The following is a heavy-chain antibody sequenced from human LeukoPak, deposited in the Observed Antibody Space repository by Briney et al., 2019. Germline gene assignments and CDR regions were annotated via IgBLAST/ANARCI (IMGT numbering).Heavy chain of an antibody. J-gene: IGHJ6*01. D-gene: IGHD5-12*01. Sequence: GESLKISCTASGYRFASNWIGWVRQVSGKGLEWMGIIFPGDSDIRYSPSFQGQVTISADKSINTAYLQWSSLKASDTAIYYCAKYAKGGYHYGMDVWGQGTTVTVSS. V-gene: IGHV5-51*01. CDR1: GYRFASNW. CDR3: AKYAKGGYHYGMDV. CDR2: IFPGDSDI.